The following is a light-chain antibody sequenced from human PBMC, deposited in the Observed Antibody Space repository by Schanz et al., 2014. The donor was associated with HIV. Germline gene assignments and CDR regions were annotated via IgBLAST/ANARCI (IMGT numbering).Light chain of an antibody. Sequence: QSALTQPPSASGSPGQSVTISCTGTSSDVGDYDFVSWYQQHPGKAPKLMLYSVNSRPSGASNRFSGSKSGNTASLTISGLQAEDEADYYCSSYTDTSRGVVFGGGTKLTVL. CDR2: SVN. CDR1: SSDVGDYDF. J-gene: IGLJ2*01. CDR3: SSYTDTSRGVV. V-gene: IGLV2-14*01.